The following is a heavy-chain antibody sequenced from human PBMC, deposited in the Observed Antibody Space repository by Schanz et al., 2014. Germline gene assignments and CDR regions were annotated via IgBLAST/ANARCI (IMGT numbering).Heavy chain of an antibody. V-gene: IGHV3-23*04. CDR1: GFTVSSNH. D-gene: IGHD3-3*01. CDR2: SGSGGST. CDR3: ARSAGRDFWSGYYTRFDY. J-gene: IGHJ4*02. Sequence: EQLVESGGGLVKPGGSLRLSCAVSGFTVSSNHMSWVRQAPGKGLEWVSALSGSGGSTYYADSVKGRFTISRDNSKNTLYLQMNSLRADDTAVYYCARSAGRDFWSGYYTRFDYWGQGTLVTVSS.